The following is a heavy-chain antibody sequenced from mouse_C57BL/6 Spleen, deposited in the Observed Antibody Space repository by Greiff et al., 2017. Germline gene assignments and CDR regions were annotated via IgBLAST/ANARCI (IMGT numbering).Heavy chain of an antibody. CDR1: GFTFSSYG. V-gene: IGHV5-6*02. Sequence: EVKLVESGGDLVKPGGSLKLSCAASGFTFSSYGMSWVRQTPDKRLEWVATISSGGSYTYYPDSVKGRFTISRDNAKNTLYLQMSSLKSEDTAMYYCARPDTSYAMDYWGQGTSVTVSS. CDR2: ISSGGSYT. J-gene: IGHJ4*01. D-gene: IGHD5-1-1*01. CDR3: ARPDTSYAMDY.